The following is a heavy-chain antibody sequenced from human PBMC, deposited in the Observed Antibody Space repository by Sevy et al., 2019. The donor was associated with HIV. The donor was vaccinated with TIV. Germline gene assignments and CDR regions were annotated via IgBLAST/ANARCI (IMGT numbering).Heavy chain of an antibody. V-gene: IGHV1-18*01. D-gene: IGHD3-3*01. Sequence: ASVKVSCKASGYTFTSYGISWVRQAPGQGLEWMGWISAYNGNTNYAQKLQGRVTMTTDTSTSTAYMELRSLGSDDTAVYYGAREAGGQYYDFWSGYYTRYFDYWGQGTLVTVSS. CDR3: AREAGGQYYDFWSGYYTRYFDY. J-gene: IGHJ4*02. CDR1: GYTFTSYG. CDR2: ISAYNGNT.